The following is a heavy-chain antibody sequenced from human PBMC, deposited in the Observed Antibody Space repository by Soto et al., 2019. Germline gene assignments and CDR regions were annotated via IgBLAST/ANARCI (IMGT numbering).Heavy chain of an antibody. J-gene: IGHJ6*02. CDR2: IYSGGST. V-gene: IGHV3-53*01. D-gene: IGHD3-3*01. CDR1: GFTVSSNY. CDR3: ARVGRYYDFWSGYPEAHYYYYGMDV. Sequence: GGSLRLSCAASGFTVSSNYMSWVRQAPGKGLEWASVIYSGGSTYYADSVKGRFTISRDNSKNTLYLQMNSLRAEDTAVYYCARVGRYYDFWSGYPEAHYYYYGMDVWGQGTTVTVS.